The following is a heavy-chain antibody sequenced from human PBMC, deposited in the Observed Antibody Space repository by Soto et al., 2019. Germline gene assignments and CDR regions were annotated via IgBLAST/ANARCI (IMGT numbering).Heavy chain of an antibody. V-gene: IGHV3-23*01. D-gene: IGHD3-3*01. CDR3: AKDGPGDDFWSGYYYYYYGMDV. CDR2: ISGSGGST. Sequence: TGGSLRLSCAASGFTFSSYAMSWVRQAPGKGLEWVSAISGSGGSTYYADSVKGRFTISRDNSKNTLYLQMNSLRAEDTAVYYCAKDGPGDDFWSGYYYYYYGMDVWGQGTTVPVSS. J-gene: IGHJ6*02. CDR1: GFTFSSYA.